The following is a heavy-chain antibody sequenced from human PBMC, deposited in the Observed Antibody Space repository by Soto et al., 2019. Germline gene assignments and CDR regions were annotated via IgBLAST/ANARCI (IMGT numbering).Heavy chain of an antibody. CDR3: ARDLKDVVVPERDYYGMDV. Sequence: QVQLQESGPGLVKPSGTLSLTCAVSGGSISSSNWWSWVRQPPGKGLEWIGEIYHSGSTNYNPSLKSRVTISVDQSKNQFSLKLSSVTAADTAVYYCARDLKDVVVPERDYYGMDVWGQGTTVTVSS. V-gene: IGHV4-4*02. CDR2: IYHSGST. J-gene: IGHJ6*02. D-gene: IGHD2-2*01. CDR1: GGSISSSNW.